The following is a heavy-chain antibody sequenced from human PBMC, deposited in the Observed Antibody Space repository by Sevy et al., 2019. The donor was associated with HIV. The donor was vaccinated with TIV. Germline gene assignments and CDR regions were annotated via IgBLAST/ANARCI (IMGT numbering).Heavy chain of an antibody. V-gene: IGHV3-30-3*01. Sequence: GGSLRLSCAASGFTFSSYAMHWVRQAPGKGLEWVAVISYDGSNKYYADSVKGRFTISRDNSKNTLYLQMNSLRAEDTAVYYCARDVEMATINYYFDYWGPGTLVTVSS. CDR3: ARDVEMATINYYFDY. CDR1: GFTFSSYA. J-gene: IGHJ4*02. CDR2: ISYDGSNK. D-gene: IGHD5-12*01.